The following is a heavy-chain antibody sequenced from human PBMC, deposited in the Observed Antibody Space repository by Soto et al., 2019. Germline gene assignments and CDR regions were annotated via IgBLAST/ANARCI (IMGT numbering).Heavy chain of an antibody. CDR3: ARADFTIFGAGYYGMDV. CDR2: IYYSGST. V-gene: IGHV4-61*01. Sequence: QVQLQESGPGLVKPSETLSLTCTVSGGSVNSDSYYWSWIRQPPGKGLEWIGYIYYSGSTNYNPSPKRHVTISLDASQNQFSLKLSSVTAADTAVYYCARADFTIFGAGYYGMDVWGQGTTVTVSS. J-gene: IGHJ6*02. D-gene: IGHD3-3*01. CDR1: GGSVNSDSYY.